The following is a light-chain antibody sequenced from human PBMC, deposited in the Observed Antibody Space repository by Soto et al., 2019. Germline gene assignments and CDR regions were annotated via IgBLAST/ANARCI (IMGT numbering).Light chain of an antibody. Sequence: QSVLTQPPSASGTPGQRVTISCSGSSSIIGRNPVNWYLQLPGTAPKLLIYSNNQRPSGVPDRVSASKSGTSASLTISGLQSEDEADYYCATWDDSLYGMVFGGGTKVTVL. CDR1: SSIIGRNP. CDR2: SNN. V-gene: IGLV1-44*01. J-gene: IGLJ2*01. CDR3: ATWDDSLYGMV.